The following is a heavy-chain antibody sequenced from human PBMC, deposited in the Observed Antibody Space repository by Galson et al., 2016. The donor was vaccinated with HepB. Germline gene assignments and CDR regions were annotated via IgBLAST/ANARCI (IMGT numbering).Heavy chain of an antibody. Sequence: PALVKPTQTLTLTCVFSGFSLSTSGEGVGWIRQPPGKALEWLALIYWDDDKRYSTSLKNRLSISRDTSVNQVVLTMTNMDPADPATYSWANLGISAGMDVWGQGTTVVVSS. CDR2: IYWDDDK. J-gene: IGHJ6*02. V-gene: IGHV2-5*02. D-gene: IGHD3-10*01. CDR1: GFSLSTSGEG. CDR3: ANLGISAGMDV.